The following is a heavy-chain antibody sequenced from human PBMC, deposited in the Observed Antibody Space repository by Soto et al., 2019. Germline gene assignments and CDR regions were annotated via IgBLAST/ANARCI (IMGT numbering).Heavy chain of an antibody. CDR3: ANGAGSFHYDY. D-gene: IGHD4-17*01. CDR2: ITSSGGTT. J-gene: IGHJ4*02. CDR1: GFTFSSYA. V-gene: IGHV3-23*01. Sequence: DVQLLESGGDLVQPGGSLRLSCAASGFTFSSYAMSWVRQAPGKGLEWVSAITSSGGTTFYADSVKGRFTISRDNSIKTTFLQMNSLRAEDTAVYFCANGAGSFHYDYWGQGALVTVSS.